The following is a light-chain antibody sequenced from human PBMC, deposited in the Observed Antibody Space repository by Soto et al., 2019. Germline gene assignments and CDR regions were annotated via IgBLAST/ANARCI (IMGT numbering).Light chain of an antibody. CDR3: QLSQQRSDWPPIT. J-gene: IGKJ5*01. Sequence: DTLLTQSPATLSLSPGERVTLSCRATQRVSNSLAWYQQKSGQAPRLLIYDASFRATGIPARFSGSGSGTEFTLTISSLEPEDFAVYYCQLSQQRSDWPPITFGQGTRLDIK. V-gene: IGKV3-11*01. CDR1: QRVSNS. CDR2: DAS.